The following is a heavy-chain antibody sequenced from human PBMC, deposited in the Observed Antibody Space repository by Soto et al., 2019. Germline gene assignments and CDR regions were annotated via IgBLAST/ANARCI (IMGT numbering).Heavy chain of an antibody. J-gene: IGHJ6*02. CDR2: IWYDGSNK. D-gene: IGHD2-2*01. CDR3: ARGRCSSTSCLIMGIYYYYYGMDV. CDR1: GFTVSPNY. Sequence: GGSLRLSCAASGFTVSPNYMSWVRQAPGKGLEWVAVIWYDGSNKYYADSVKGRFTISRDNSKNTLYPQMNSLRAEDTAVYYCARGRCSSTSCLIMGIYYYYYGMDVWGQGTTVTVSS. V-gene: IGHV3-33*08.